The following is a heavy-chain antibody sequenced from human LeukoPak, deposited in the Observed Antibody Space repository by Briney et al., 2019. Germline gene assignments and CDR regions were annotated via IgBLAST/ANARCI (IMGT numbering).Heavy chain of an antibody. CDR1: GYTFTGYY. Sequence: ASVKDSCKASGYTFTGYYMHWVRQAPGQGLEWMGWINPNSGGTNYAQKFQGRVTMTRDTSISTAYMELSRLRSDDTAVYYCARDRSIVVVTAIASFDYWGQGTLVTVSS. J-gene: IGHJ4*02. CDR3: ARDRSIVVVTAIASFDY. CDR2: INPNSGGT. D-gene: IGHD2-21*02. V-gene: IGHV1-2*02.